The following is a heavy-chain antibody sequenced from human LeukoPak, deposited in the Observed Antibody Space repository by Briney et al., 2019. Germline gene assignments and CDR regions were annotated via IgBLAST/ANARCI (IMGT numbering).Heavy chain of an antibody. CDR3: ARVKRFGDPTMAGLVDY. D-gene: IGHD3-10*01. J-gene: IGHJ4*02. CDR1: GESFSGHC. CDR2: TTHSGGT. V-gene: IGHV4-34*01. Sequence: SETLSLTCAVYGESFSGHCWGRIRQSPVKGLEWVGETTHSGGTNYKPSLKSRLTISVDTSKNQFSLTLSSVTAADTAVYYCARVKRFGDPTMAGLVDYWGQGTLVTVSS.